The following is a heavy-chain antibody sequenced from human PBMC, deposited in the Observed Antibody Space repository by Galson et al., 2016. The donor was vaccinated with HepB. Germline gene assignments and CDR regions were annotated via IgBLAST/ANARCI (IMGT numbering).Heavy chain of an antibody. V-gene: IGHV3-74*03. CDR2: ISSDGLTT. CDR1: GFTFRTYW. Sequence: SLRLSCAASGFTFRTYWMHWVRQSPGMGLVWVSRISSDGLTTTYADSVRGRFTISRDNGRNTLYLQMNSLRAEDTAVYYCAREIPSRGKSDYWGQGTLVTVSS. J-gene: IGHJ4*02. D-gene: IGHD3-10*01. CDR3: AREIPSRGKSDY.